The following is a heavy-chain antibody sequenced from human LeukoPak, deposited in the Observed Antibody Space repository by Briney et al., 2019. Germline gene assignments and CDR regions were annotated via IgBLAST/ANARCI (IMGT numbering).Heavy chain of an antibody. CDR3: AKSIAVAVYYYYGMDV. CDR2: ITGSGGST. D-gene: IGHD6-19*01. CDR1: GFTFSSYA. J-gene: IGHJ6*02. V-gene: IGHV3-23*01. Sequence: HPGGSLRLSCAASGFTFSSYAMSWVSQAPGRGLEWVSPITGSGGSTYYADSVKGRFTISRDNYKNTLYLQMNSLRAEDTAVYYCAKSIAVAVYYYYGMDVWGQGTTVTVSS.